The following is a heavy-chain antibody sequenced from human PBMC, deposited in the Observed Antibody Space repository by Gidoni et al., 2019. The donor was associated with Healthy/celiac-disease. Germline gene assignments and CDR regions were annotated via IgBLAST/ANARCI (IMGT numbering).Heavy chain of an antibody. J-gene: IGHJ5*02. CDR2: ISGSGGST. D-gene: IGHD3-16*02. Sequence: EVQLLESGGGLVQPGGSLRHSCAASGFTFSSYAMSWVRQAPGQGLEWVSAISGSGGSTYYAASVKGRFTISRDNSKNTLYLQMNSLRAEDTAVYYCAKDRSYRWFDPWGQGTLVTVSS. CDR1: GFTFSSYA. CDR3: AKDRSYRWFDP. V-gene: IGHV3-23*01.